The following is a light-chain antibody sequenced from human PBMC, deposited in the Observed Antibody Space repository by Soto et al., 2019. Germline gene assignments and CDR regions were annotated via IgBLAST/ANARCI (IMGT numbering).Light chain of an antibody. J-gene: IGKJ4*01. CDR2: DAS. CDR3: QQYDNPPVT. V-gene: IGKV1-33*01. Sequence: DIQMTQSPSSLSASVGDRVTITCQASQDISKYLNWYQQRPGKAPKLLICDASSLEAGVPSRFTGSGSGTDFTFTISSLQPGDIATYYCQQYDNPPVTFGGGTKVEIK. CDR1: QDISKY.